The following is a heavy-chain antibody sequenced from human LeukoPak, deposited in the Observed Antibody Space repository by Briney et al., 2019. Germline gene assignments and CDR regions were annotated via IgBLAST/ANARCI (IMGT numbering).Heavy chain of an antibody. J-gene: IGHJ3*02. V-gene: IGHV1-69*01. CDR1: GGTSSSYA. CDR2: IIPIFGTA. CDR3: ARRDYCSGGSCYPIWNAFDI. D-gene: IGHD2-15*01. Sequence: SVKVSCKASGGTSSSYAISWVRQAPGQGLEWMGGIIPIFGTANYAQKFQGRVTITADESTSTAYMELSSLRSEDTAVYYCARRDYCSGGSCYPIWNAFDIWGQGTMVTVSS.